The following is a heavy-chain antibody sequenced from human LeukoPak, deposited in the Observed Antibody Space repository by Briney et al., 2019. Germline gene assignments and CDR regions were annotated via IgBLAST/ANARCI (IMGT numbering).Heavy chain of an antibody. J-gene: IGHJ4*02. CDR3: AKETRSIVVVVAAALDY. V-gene: IGHV3-23*01. D-gene: IGHD2-15*01. Sequence: GASLRLSCAASGFTFSSYAMSWVRQAPGKGLEGVSAIRGSGGSTYYADSVKGRFTISRDNSRNTLYLQMNSLRAEDTAVYYCAKETRSIVVVVAAALDYWGQGTLVTVSS. CDR1: GFTFSSYA. CDR2: IRGSGGST.